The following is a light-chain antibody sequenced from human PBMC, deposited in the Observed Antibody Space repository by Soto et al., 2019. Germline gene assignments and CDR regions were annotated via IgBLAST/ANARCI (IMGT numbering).Light chain of an antibody. CDR3: TSYTRSSTWL. V-gene: IGLV2-14*01. J-gene: IGLJ3*02. CDR1: SSDVGGYNY. Sequence: QSALTQPASVSGSPGQSITISCTGTSSDVGGYNYVSWFQQYPDKAPKVMIYEVSNRPSGVSNRFSGSKSGNTASLTISGLQAEDEADYYCTSYTRSSTWLFGGGTKLTVL. CDR2: EVS.